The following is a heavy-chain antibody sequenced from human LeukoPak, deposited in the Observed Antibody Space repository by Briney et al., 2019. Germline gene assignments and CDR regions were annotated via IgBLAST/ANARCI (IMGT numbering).Heavy chain of an antibody. CDR1: GARVSRNSAA. Sequence: SQTLSLTCPISGARVSRNSAAWNWIRQSPSRGLEWLGRPYYRSKWYNDYAVSVKSRTTINPDTSKNQFSLQLNSVTPEDTAVYYCARSGVIDMVPFDHWGQGTLVTVSS. V-gene: IGHV6-1*01. CDR3: ARSGVIDMVPFDH. J-gene: IGHJ4*02. D-gene: IGHD2-21*01. CDR2: PYYRSKWYN.